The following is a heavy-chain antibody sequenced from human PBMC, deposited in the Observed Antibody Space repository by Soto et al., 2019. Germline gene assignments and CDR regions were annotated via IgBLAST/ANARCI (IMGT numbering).Heavy chain of an antibody. J-gene: IGHJ5*02. D-gene: IGHD3-3*01. V-gene: IGHV4-59*01. CDR1: GGSISSYY. CDR2: IYYSGST. Sequence: SETPSLTCTVSGGSISSYYWSWIRQPPGKGLEWIGYIYYSGSTNYNPSLKSRVTISVDTSKNQFSLKLSSVTAADTAVYYCGTGLVEEGWFDPWGQGTLVTVSS. CDR3: GTGLVEEGWFDP.